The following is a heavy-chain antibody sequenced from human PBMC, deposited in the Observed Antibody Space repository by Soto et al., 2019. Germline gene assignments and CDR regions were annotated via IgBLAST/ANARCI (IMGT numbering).Heavy chain of an antibody. D-gene: IGHD6-6*01. V-gene: IGHV3-72*01. Sequence: GGSPRLSCAASGFTFSDHYMDWVRQAPGKGLEWVGRTRNKANSYTTEYAASVKGRFTISRDDSKNSLYLQMNSLKTEDTAVYYCARDPYSSSSGGMDVWGQGTTVTVSS. J-gene: IGHJ6*02. CDR3: ARDPYSSSSGGMDV. CDR1: GFTFSDHY. CDR2: TRNKANSYTT.